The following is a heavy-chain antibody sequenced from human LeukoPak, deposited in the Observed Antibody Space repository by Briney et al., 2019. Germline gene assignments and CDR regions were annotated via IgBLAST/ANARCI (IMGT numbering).Heavy chain of an antibody. CDR1: GFTFSDAW. CDR2: IKTKADGGTT. Sequence: GGSLRLSCAASGFTFSDAWMSWVRQAPGMGLEWVGRIKTKADGGTTEYAAPVKGRFGISRDDSKTTLYLQINSLRSEDTAVYYCTADMPASSRAADYWGQGTLVSVSS. CDR3: TADMPASSRAADY. V-gene: IGHV3-15*01. D-gene: IGHD2-15*01. J-gene: IGHJ4*02.